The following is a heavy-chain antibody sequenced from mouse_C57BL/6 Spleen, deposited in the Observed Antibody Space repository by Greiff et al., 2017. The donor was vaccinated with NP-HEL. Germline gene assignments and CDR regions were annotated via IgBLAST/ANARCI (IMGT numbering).Heavy chain of an antibody. D-gene: IGHD1-1*01. V-gene: IGHV14-4*01. J-gene: IGHJ1*03. CDR1: GFNIKDDY. CDR2: IDPENGDT. Sequence: EVQLQQSGAELVRPGASVKLSCTASGFNIKDDYMHWVKQRPEQGLEWIGWIDPENGDTEYASKFQGKATITADTSSNTAYLQLSSLTSEDTAVYYCTCSYYYGSSYWYFDVWGTGTTVTVSS. CDR3: TCSYYYGSSYWYFDV.